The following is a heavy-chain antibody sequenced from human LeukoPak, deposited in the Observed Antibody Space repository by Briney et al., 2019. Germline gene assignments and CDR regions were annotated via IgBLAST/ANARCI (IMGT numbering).Heavy chain of an antibody. CDR2: INWSGGRT. CDR1: GFTFDDYG. CDR3: AKRSNSGWNLDY. J-gene: IGHJ4*02. D-gene: IGHD6-19*01. Sequence: GGSLRLSCAASGFTFDDYGMSWVRQAPGKGLEWVSGINWSGGRTGYADSVKGRFTISRDNAKNSLYLQMNSLRAEDTALYYCAKRSNSGWNLDYWGQGTLVTVYS. V-gene: IGHV3-20*04.